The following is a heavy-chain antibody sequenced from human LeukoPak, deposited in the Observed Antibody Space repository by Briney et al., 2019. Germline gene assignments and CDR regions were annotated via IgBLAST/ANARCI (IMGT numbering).Heavy chain of an antibody. J-gene: IGHJ4*02. V-gene: IGHV1-24*01. CDR1: GYTLTELS. D-gene: IGHD1-26*01. CDR2: FDPEDGET. CDR3: ASANSGSYLDLFDY. Sequence: ASVKVSCKVSGYTLTELSMHWVRQAPGKGLEWMGGFDPEDGETIYAQKFQGRVTMTEDTSTDTAYMELSSLRSEDTAVYYCASANSGSYLDLFDYWGQGTLVTVSS.